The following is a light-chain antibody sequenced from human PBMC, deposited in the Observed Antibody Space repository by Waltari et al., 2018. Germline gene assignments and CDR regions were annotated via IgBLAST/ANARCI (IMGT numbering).Light chain of an antibody. CDR3: QQRTNSWT. CDR2: EAS. V-gene: IGKV3-11*01. CDR1: QSVSRN. Sequence: EIVLTQSPATLSLSPGDRATLSCRASQSVSRNLVWYQQKHGQAPRLLIYEASNRATGTPARCSGSGSGTDFTLTISSLEPEDFAVYYCQQRTNSWTFGQGTKVEIK. J-gene: IGKJ1*01.